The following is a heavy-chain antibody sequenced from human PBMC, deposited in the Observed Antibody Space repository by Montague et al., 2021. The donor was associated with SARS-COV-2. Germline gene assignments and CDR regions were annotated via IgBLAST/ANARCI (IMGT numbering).Heavy chain of an antibody. Sequence: SLRLSCAASGFTFDDYAMHWVRQAPGKGLEWVSGISWNSGSIGYADSVKGRFTISRDNAKNSLYLQMNSLRAEDTALYYCAKDSSGIAVAGTTWFDPWGQGTLVTVS. CDR2: ISWNSGSI. CDR3: AKDSSGIAVAGTTWFDP. CDR1: GFTFDDYA. V-gene: IGHV3-9*01. J-gene: IGHJ5*02. D-gene: IGHD6-19*01.